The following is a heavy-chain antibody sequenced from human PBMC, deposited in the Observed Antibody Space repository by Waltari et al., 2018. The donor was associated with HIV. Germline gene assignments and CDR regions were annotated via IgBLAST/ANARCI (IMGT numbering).Heavy chain of an antibody. CDR2: FDPEDGET. CDR1: GYTLTELS. V-gene: IGHV1-24*01. CDR3: ATFPQRRDGYNGGYFDY. D-gene: IGHD5-12*01. J-gene: IGHJ4*02. Sequence: AEVKKTGASVKVSCKVSGYTLTELSIHWVRQASGKGLEWMGGFDPEDGETIYAQKFQGRVTMTEDTSTDTAYMELSSLRSEDTAVYYCATFPQRRDGYNGGYFDYWGQGTLVTVSS.